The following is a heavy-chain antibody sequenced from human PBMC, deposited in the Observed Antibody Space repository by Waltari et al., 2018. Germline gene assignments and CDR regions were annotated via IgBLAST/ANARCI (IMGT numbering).Heavy chain of an antibody. CDR1: GYTLPELS. Sequence: QVQLVQSGAEVKKPGASVKVSCKVSGYTLPELSMHWVRPAPGKGLEWMGGFDPEDGETIYAQKFQGRVTMTEDTSTDTAYMELSSLRSEDTAVYYCATDGLSRSGWYPLYYYYGMDVWGQGTTVTVSS. J-gene: IGHJ6*02. CDR2: FDPEDGET. D-gene: IGHD6-19*01. CDR3: ATDGLSRSGWYPLYYYYGMDV. V-gene: IGHV1-24*01.